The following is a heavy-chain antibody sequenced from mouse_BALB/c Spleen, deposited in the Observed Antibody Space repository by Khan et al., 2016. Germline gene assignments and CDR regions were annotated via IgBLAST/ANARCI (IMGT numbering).Heavy chain of an antibody. CDR1: GFTFSSFG. Sequence: EVELVESGGGLVQPGGSRKLSCAASGFTFSSFGMHWVRQAPEKGLEWVAYISSGSSTIYYADTVKGRFTISRDNHKNTLFLQMTSLRSEDTAMYYCARAGLLAWFAYWGQGTVVTVSA. D-gene: IGHD3-3*01. J-gene: IGHJ3*01. CDR2: ISSGSSTI. CDR3: ARAGLLAWFAY. V-gene: IGHV5-17*02.